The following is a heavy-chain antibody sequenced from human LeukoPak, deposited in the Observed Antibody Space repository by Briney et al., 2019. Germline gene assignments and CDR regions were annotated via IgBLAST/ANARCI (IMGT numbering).Heavy chain of an antibody. J-gene: IGHJ4*02. CDR3: ARQDGGSYSGEFDY. D-gene: IGHD1-26*01. V-gene: IGHV4-59*08. CDR2: IYYSGST. Sequence: PSETLSLTCTVSGGSISSYYWSWIRQPPGKGREGIGYIYYSGSTNYNPSLKSRVTISVDTSKNQFSLKLSSVTAADTAVYYCARQDGGSYSGEFDYWGQGTLVTVSS. CDR1: GGSISSYY.